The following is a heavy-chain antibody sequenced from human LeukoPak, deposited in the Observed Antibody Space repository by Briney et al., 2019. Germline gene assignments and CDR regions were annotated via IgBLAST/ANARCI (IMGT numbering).Heavy chain of an antibody. V-gene: IGHV4-34*01. CDR1: GGSFSGYY. CDR2: INHSGST. D-gene: IGHD4-17*01. Sequence: SETLSLTCAVYGGSFSGYYWSWIRQPPGKGLEWIGEINHSGSTNYNPSLKSRVTISVDTSKNQFSLKLSSVTAADTAVYYCARGYGAGDYWGQGTLVTVSS. J-gene: IGHJ4*02. CDR3: ARGYGAGDY.